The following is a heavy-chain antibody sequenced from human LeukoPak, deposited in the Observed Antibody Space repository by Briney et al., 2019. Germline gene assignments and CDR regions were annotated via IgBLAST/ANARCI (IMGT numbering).Heavy chain of an antibody. Sequence: GGSLRLSCAASGFTFSSYSMNWVRQAPGKGLEWVSSISSSSSYIYYADSVKGQFTISRDNAKNSLYLQMNSLRAEDTAVYYCARGGAAAGTRSDYWGQGTLVTVSS. D-gene: IGHD6-13*01. CDR3: ARGGAAAGTRSDY. CDR1: GFTFSSYS. CDR2: ISSSSSYI. J-gene: IGHJ4*02. V-gene: IGHV3-21*01.